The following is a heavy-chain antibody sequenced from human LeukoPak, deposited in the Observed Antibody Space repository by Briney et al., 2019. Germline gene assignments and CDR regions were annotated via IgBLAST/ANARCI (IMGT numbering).Heavy chain of an antibody. CDR2: THISGST. CDR3: ARAILESLENYYYMEV. Sequence: PSETLSLTCSVSGGSISTHSWHWTRQSAEKGLEWIGRTHISGSTNKNPSLKSRVTMSLDTSKNQFSLRLSSVTAADTAVYYCARAILESLENYYYMEVWGKGTTVTVSS. D-gene: IGHD3-3*01. V-gene: IGHV4-4*07. J-gene: IGHJ6*03. CDR1: GGSISTHS.